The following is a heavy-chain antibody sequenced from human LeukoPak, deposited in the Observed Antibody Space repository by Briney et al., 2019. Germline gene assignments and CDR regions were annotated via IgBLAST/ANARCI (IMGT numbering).Heavy chain of an antibody. Sequence: SETLSLTCTVSGGSISSYYWSWIREPPGKGLEWIGYIYYSGSTNYNPSLKSRVTISVDTSKNQFSLQLTSVAPEDTAIYYCAIIDIAMIRGFSWGRGALVIVSS. D-gene: IGHD2-15*01. J-gene: IGHJ5*02. CDR1: GGSISSYY. CDR3: AIIDIAMIRGFS. CDR2: IYYSGST. V-gene: IGHV4-59*12.